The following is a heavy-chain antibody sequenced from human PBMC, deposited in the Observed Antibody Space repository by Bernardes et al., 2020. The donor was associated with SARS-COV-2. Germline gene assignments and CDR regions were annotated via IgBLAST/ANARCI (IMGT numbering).Heavy chain of an antibody. V-gene: IGHV3-48*01. CDR1: GFTFSTYS. CDR2: ISRSGTSTI. Sequence: GGSLRLSCAASGFTFSTYSMNWVRQAPGKGLEWVSYISRSGTSTIYYANSVKGRFTISRDNAENSLYLQMNSLRAEDTAVYYCARGASGYCSGGTCYSFDYWGQGTLVTVSS. D-gene: IGHD2-15*01. CDR3: ARGASGYCSGGTCYSFDY. J-gene: IGHJ4*02.